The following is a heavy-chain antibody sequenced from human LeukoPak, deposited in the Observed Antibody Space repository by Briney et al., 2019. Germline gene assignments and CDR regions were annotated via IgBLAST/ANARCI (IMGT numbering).Heavy chain of an antibody. CDR2: INHSGST. J-gene: IGHJ5*02. D-gene: IGHD2-21*02. CDR3: ARRAPGYQNIVVVTGQESWFDP. Sequence: PSETLSLTCAVYGGSLSGYYWSWIRHPPGKGLEWIGEINHSGSTNYNPSLKSRVTISVDTSKNQFSLKLSSVTAADTAVYYCARRAPGYQNIVVVTGQESWFDPWGQGTLVTVSS. CDR1: GGSLSGYY. V-gene: IGHV4-34*01.